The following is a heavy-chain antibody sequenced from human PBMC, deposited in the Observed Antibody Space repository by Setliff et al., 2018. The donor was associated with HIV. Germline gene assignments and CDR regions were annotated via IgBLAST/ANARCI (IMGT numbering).Heavy chain of an antibody. CDR1: GGSISSSHDF. Sequence: PSETLSLTCTVSGGSISSSHDFWNWIRQPPGKGLEWIGAISYGGITYYNPSLTSRVTISVDTSKNQFSLKVISVTAADTAVYYCARVPGRDYYDTSGDFDYWGLGTLVTVSS. CDR3: ARVPGRDYYDTSGDFDY. V-gene: IGHV4-39*07. J-gene: IGHJ4*02. D-gene: IGHD3-22*01. CDR2: ISYGGIT.